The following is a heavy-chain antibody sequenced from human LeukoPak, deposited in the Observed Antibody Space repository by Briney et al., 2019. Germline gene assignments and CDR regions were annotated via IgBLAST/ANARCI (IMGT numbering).Heavy chain of an antibody. CDR3: AREGEWELGAFDI. V-gene: IGHV3-30*02. CDR1: GFTFSRYG. J-gene: IGHJ3*02. Sequence: GGSLRLSCAPSGFTFSRYGMHWVCQAPGKGLEWVAFIRYDGSNKYYADSVKGRFTISRDNAKNSLYLQMNSLRAEDTAVYYCAREGEWELGAFDIWGQGTMVTVSS. D-gene: IGHD1-26*01. CDR2: IRYDGSNK.